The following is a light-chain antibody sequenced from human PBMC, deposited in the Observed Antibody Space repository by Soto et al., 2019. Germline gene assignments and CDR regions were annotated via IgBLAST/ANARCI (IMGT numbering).Light chain of an antibody. CDR3: QQYNLWPPKFI. J-gene: IGKJ2*01. V-gene: IGKV3-15*01. CDR1: QTVYNN. CDR2: DAS. Sequence: DIVMTQSPATLSASPGETVTLSCRASQTVYNNLAWYQQKPGQAPRLLIFDASTRATGLPARFSGSGSGTEFTLTTSSLQSEDGAVYYCQQYNLWPPKFIFGQGTKLEI.